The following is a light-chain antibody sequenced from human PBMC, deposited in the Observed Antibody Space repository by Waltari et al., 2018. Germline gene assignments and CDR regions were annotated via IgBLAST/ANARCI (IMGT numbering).Light chain of an antibody. Sequence: DAVLTQSPLSLPVTLGQPASISCRSSQSLVHRDGNTYLSWFQQRPGQSPRLLIHQVSNREVGVPDRFSGSGSGTDFTRKSSSVEAEDVGVYYCMQGTHWPPWTFGQGTKVEIK. CDR2: QVS. J-gene: IGKJ1*01. CDR3: MQGTHWPPWT. CDR1: QSLVHRDGNTY. V-gene: IGKV2-30*02.